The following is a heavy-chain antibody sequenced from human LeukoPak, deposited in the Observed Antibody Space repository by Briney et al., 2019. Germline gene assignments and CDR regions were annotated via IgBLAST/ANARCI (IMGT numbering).Heavy chain of an antibody. Sequence: PGGSLRLSYAASGFTFSSYEMNWVRQAPGKGLEWVSYISSSGSTIYYADSVKGRFTISRDNSKNTLYLQMNSLRPEDTAVYYCAKDLEQWRGGNDDAFDIWGQGTMVTVSS. CDR1: GFTFSSYE. D-gene: IGHD6-19*01. V-gene: IGHV3-48*03. CDR3: AKDLEQWRGGNDDAFDI. J-gene: IGHJ3*02. CDR2: ISSSGSTI.